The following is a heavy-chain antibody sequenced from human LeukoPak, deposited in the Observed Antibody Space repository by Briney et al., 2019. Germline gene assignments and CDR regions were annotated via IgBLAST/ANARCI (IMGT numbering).Heavy chain of an antibody. J-gene: IGHJ4*02. V-gene: IGHV3-23*01. CDR1: GFIFGKYA. D-gene: IGHD2-2*01. CDR3: ARYLRDSGTSRVTLDH. CDR2: IGSGGVDT. Sequence: PGGSLRLSCGASGFIFGKYAMSWVRQAPGKGLEWVSGIGSGGVDTIYVDSVKGRSTISRDNSKNTLSLRMGSLRADDTAIYFCARYLRDSGTSRVTLDHWGQGTLVIVSS.